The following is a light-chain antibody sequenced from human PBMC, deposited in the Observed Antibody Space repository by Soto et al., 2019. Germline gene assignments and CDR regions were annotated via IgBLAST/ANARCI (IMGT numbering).Light chain of an antibody. CDR3: GAWDNSLSAVV. CDR1: SSNIADNY. CDR2: DNN. Sequence: QSVLTQPPSISAAPGQKVTISCSGSSSNIADNYVSWYQHLPGTAPKLLIYDNNRRPSGIPDRFSGSKSGTSATLGITGLQTGDEADYYCGAWDNSLSAVVFGGGTQLTVL. J-gene: IGLJ2*01. V-gene: IGLV1-51*01.